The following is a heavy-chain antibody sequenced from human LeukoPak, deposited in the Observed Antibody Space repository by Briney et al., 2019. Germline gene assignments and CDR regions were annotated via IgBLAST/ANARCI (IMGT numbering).Heavy chain of an antibody. CDR3: ASRGGAALGFGY. CDR1: GGSISSYY. D-gene: IGHD6-6*01. Sequence: SETLSLTCTVSGGSISSYYWSWIRQPPGKGLEWIGYIYTSGSTNYNPSLKSRVTISVDTSKNQFSLKLSSVTAADTAVYYCASRGGAALGFGYWGQGTLVTVSS. J-gene: IGHJ4*02. CDR2: IYTSGST. V-gene: IGHV4-4*09.